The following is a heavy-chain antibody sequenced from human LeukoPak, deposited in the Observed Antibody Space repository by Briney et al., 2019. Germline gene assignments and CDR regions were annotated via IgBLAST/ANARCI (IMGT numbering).Heavy chain of an antibody. J-gene: IGHJ4*02. D-gene: IGHD1-14*01. CDR2: ISSSGLYI. V-gene: IGHV3-21*01. CDR3: AREFEPDYFDY. CDR1: GFTFSGYT. Sequence: GGSLRLSCTVSGFTFSGYTMHWVRQAPGKGLEWVSSISSSGLYIYFADSLKGRFTISRDSAKNSLYLQVNSLRAEDTAVYYCAREFEPDYFDYWGQGTLVTVSS.